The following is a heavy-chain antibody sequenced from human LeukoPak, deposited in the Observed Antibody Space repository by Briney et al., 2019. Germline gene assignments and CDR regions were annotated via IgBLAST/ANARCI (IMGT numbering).Heavy chain of an antibody. CDR3: AGHYRREDWFGP. CDR2: IHSSGNT. D-gene: IGHD3-16*02. Sequence: SDTLSLTCTVSGVSITNPFYSWAWIRQPPGKGLEWFGSIHSSGNTYYNPSLKSRVTISVYTSKDHVSLKLTSVTAADTGMYYCAGHYRREDWFGPWGQGTLVTVSS. V-gene: IGHV4-39*01. J-gene: IGHJ5*02. CDR1: GVSITNPFYS.